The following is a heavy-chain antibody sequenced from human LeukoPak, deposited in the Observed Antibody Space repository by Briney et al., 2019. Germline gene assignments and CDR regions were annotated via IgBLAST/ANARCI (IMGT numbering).Heavy chain of an antibody. CDR3: AKDAQIAAAGNYFDY. Sequence: GGSLRLSCAASGFTFDDYAMHWVRQAPGKGLEWVSGISWNSGSIGYADSVKGRFTISRDNAKNSLYLQMNSLRAEDTALYYCAKDAQIAAAGNYFDYWGQGTLVTVSS. V-gene: IGHV3-9*01. D-gene: IGHD6-13*01. CDR1: GFTFDDYA. CDR2: ISWNSGSI. J-gene: IGHJ4*02.